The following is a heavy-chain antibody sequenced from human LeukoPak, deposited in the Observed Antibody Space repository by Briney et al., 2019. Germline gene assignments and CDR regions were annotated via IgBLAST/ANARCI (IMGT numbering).Heavy chain of an antibody. CDR1: GFTFSSYA. CDR2: ISGSGGST. CDR3: AKVGSMVRGVITDPFDY. J-gene: IGHJ4*02. D-gene: IGHD3-10*01. Sequence: GGSLRLSCAASGFTFSSYAMSWVRQAPGKGLEWVSAISGSGGSTYYADSAKGRFTISRDNSKNTLYLQMNSLRAEDTAVYYCAKVGSMVRGVITDPFDYWGQGTLVTVSS. V-gene: IGHV3-23*01.